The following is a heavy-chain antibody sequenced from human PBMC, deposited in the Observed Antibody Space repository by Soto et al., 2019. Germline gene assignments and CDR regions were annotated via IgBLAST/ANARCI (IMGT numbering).Heavy chain of an antibody. D-gene: IGHD2-15*01. CDR3: ATGFLGLCTGGNCPLDY. J-gene: IGHJ4*02. V-gene: IGHV3-33*01. CDR2: IWYHGIDK. CDR1: GFTFSRQA. Sequence: QVQLVESGGGVVQPARSLRLSCAASGFTFSRQAMPWVRQAPGRGLEWVAVIWYHGIDKYYADSVKGRFTISRDNSKNTVYLQMNSLRGEDTAVYYCATGFLGLCTGGNCPLDYWGQGTLVTVSS.